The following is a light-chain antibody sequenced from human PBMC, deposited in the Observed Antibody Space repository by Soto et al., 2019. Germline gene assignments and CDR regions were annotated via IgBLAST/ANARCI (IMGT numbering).Light chain of an antibody. Sequence: DIPMTQSPSSLSGSVGDSVTITCRASQGISNYLAWYQQRPGKAPTLLIYAASTLQSGVPSRFSGSGSGTDFTLTISSLQPEDDATYYCQRYNNAPRTFGQGTKVEIK. V-gene: IGKV1-27*01. CDR2: AAS. J-gene: IGKJ1*01. CDR3: QRYNNAPRT. CDR1: QGISNY.